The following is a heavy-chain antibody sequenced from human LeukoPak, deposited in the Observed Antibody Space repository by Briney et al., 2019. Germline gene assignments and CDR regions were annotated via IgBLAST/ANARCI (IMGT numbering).Heavy chain of an antibody. D-gene: IGHD6-19*01. V-gene: IGHV1-2*02. J-gene: IGHJ4*02. CDR3: ARESFSRGWYGGAFDY. CDR1: GYTFTGYY. CDR2: INPDSGGT. Sequence: GASVKVSCKASGYTFTGYYIHWVRQAPGQGLEWMGWINPDSGGTNYAQKFQGRVTMTRDTSISTASMEVSRLRSDDTAVYYCARESFSRGWYGGAFDYWDQGTLVTVSS.